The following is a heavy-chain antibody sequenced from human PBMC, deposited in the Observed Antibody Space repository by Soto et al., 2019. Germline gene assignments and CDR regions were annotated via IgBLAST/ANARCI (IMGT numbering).Heavy chain of an antibody. J-gene: IGHJ6*02. CDR2: ISAYNGNT. D-gene: IGHD4-4*01. Sequence: SVKVSCKASGYTVTTYCMHWVRQAPGQGLEWMGWISAYNGNTNYAKKLQGRVTMTTDTSTSTAYMELRSLRSDDTAVYYCARDRPTTVTILRDYYYSGMDVWGQGTTVTVSS. CDR1: GYTVTTYC. CDR3: ARDRPTTVTILRDYYYSGMDV. V-gene: IGHV1-18*04.